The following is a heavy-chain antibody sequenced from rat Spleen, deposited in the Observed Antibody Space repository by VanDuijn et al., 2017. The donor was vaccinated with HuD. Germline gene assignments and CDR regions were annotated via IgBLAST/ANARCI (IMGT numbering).Heavy chain of an antibody. Sequence: EVQLVESGGGLVQPGRSLKLSCAASGFTFSNYGMAWVCQAPTKGLEWVATISYDGSSTYYRDSVKGRFTISRDNAKSTLYLQMDSLRSEDTATYYCARHVHYYYSARYVMDAWGQGASVTVSS. J-gene: IGHJ4*01. D-gene: IGHD1-1*01. V-gene: IGHV5-29*01. CDR3: ARHVHYYYSARYVMDA. CDR2: ISYDGSST. CDR1: GFTFSNYG.